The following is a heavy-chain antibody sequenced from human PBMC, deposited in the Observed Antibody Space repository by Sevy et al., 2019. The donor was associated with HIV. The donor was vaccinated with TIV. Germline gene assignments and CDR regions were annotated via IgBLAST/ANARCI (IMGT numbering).Heavy chain of an antibody. J-gene: IGHJ4*02. CDR2: FDPEDGET. D-gene: IGHD3-22*01. V-gene: IGHV1-24*01. CDR3: ATTKDYYDSSGYPFDY. Sequence: ASVKVSCKVSGSTLSQLSMHWVRQAPGKGLEWMGRFDPEDGETIYAQKFQGRLTMTEDTSTDTAYMELSSLRSEDTAVYYCATTKDYYDSSGYPFDYWGQGTLVTVSS. CDR1: GSTLSQLS.